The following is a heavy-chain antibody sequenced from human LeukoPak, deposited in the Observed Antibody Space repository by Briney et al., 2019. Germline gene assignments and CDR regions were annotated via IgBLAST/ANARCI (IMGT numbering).Heavy chain of an antibody. CDR2: INPNTGGA. CDR3: ARAKANWGSGDY. D-gene: IGHD7-27*01. Sequence: SVKVSCKASEYTFTDYYVHWVRQAPGQGLEWMGWINPNTGGANYAQKFQGRVTMTRDTSISTGYLDLSGLRSDDTAVYYCARAKANWGSGDYWGQGTLVTVSS. V-gene: IGHV1-2*02. J-gene: IGHJ4*02. CDR1: EYTFTDYY.